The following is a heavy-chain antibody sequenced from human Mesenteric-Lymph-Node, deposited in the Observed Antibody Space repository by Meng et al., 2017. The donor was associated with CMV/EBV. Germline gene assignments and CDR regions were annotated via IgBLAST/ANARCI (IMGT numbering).Heavy chain of an antibody. D-gene: IGHD1-1*01. CDR2: MNPNSGNT. V-gene: IGHV1-8*03. CDR1: RYTFTSYD. J-gene: IGHJ6*02. Sequence: ASVKVSCKASRYTFTSYDINWVRQATGQGLEWMGWMNPNSGNTGYAQKFQGRVTITRNTSISTAYMELSSLRSEDTAVYYCARGEWDNWNDEGRFYYYGMDVWGQGTTVTVSS. CDR3: ARGEWDNWNDEGRFYYYGMDV.